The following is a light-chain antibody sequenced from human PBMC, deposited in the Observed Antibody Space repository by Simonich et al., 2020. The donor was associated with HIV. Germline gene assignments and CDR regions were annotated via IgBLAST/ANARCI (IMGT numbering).Light chain of an antibody. CDR2: EGS. CDR3: CSYASSTTFHVV. J-gene: IGLJ2*01. CDR1: SSDVGSYDV. Sequence: QSALTQPASVSGSPGRSITIPCTGTSSDVGSYDVVSWYQQHPGKAPKLIIYEGSKRPSGVSNRFSGSKSGNTASLTISGLQAEDEADYYCCSYASSTTFHVVFGGGTQLTVL. V-gene: IGLV2-23*03.